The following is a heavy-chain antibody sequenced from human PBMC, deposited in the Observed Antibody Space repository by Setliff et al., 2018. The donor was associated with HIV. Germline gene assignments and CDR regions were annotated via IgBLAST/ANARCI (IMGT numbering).Heavy chain of an antibody. CDR1: GGSSSGYY. Sequence: PSETLSLTCAVYGGSSSGYYWSWIRQPPGKGLEWIGEINHSGSTNYKPSLKSRVTISVDMSKNQVSLKVSSVTAADTAVYYCARGHGVYSGSYLAVYFDYWGQGTLVT. J-gene: IGHJ4*02. D-gene: IGHD1-26*01. CDR2: INHSGST. CDR3: ARGHGVYSGSYLAVYFDY. V-gene: IGHV4-34*01.